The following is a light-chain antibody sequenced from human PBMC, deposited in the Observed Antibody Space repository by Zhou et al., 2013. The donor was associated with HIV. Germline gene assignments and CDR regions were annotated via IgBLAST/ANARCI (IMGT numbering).Light chain of an antibody. CDR3: QQGDSFPFT. CDR1: QSIGRN. J-gene: IGKJ3*01. V-gene: IGKV1-39*01. CDR2: AAS. Sequence: DIQMTQSPSSLSASIGDRVTITCRASQSIGRNLNWYQQKPGSAPKALIYAASKLRSGVPSRFRGSGSEVDFTLTITSLQPEDFATYYCQQGDSFPFTFGPGTKVDIK.